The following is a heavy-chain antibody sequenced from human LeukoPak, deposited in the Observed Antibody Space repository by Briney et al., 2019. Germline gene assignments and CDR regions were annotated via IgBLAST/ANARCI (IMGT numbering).Heavy chain of an antibody. CDR2: INPSSGNT. CDR3: ARDLAYYFGSGNFYSRDY. J-gene: IGHJ4*02. D-gene: IGHD3-10*01. CDR1: GYTFTSYF. V-gene: IGHV1-46*01. Sequence: ASVKVSCKASGYTFTSYFMHWVRQAPGQGLEWMGIINPSSGNTNYAQKFQGRVTMTRDTSTSTVYMELSSLRSEDTAFYYCARDLAYYFGSGNFYSRDYWGQGTLITVSS.